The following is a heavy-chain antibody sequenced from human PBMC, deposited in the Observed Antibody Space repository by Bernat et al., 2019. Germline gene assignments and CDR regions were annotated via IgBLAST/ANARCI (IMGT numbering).Heavy chain of an antibody. V-gene: IGHV4-34*01. CDR3: ARGAQLVPFDY. D-gene: IGHD6-13*01. CDR2: INHSGST. Sequence: QVQLQQWGAGLLKPSETLSLTCAVYGGSFSGYYWSWIRQPPGKGLEWIGEINHSGSTNYNPSLKSRVTISVDTSKNQFDLKLSSVTAADTAVYYCARGAQLVPFDYWGQGTLVTVSS. J-gene: IGHJ4*02. CDR1: GGSFSGYY.